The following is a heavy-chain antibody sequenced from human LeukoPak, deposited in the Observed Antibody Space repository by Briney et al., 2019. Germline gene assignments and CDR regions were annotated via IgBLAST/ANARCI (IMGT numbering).Heavy chain of an antibody. CDR3: ARDRNSLFDY. D-gene: IGHD4-23*01. CDR1: GFTFSSYS. J-gene: IGHJ4*02. CDR2: ISSSSSTI. Sequence: GGSLRLSCAASGFTFSSYSMNWVRQAPGKGLEWVSYISSSSSTIYYADSVKGRFTNSRDNAKNSLYLQMNSLRAEDTAVYYCARDRNSLFDYWGQGTLVTVSS. V-gene: IGHV3-48*01.